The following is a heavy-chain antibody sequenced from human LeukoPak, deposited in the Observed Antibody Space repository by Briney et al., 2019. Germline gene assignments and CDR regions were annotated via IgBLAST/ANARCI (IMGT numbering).Heavy chain of an antibody. Sequence: PSETLSLTCTVSGGSISSSSYYWGWIRQPPGKGLEWIGSICYSGSTYYNPALNSRVTISVDTSKNQFSLKLSSVTAADTAVYYCARGEDYYDSSGYYTGETSANNWFDPWGQGTLVTVSS. J-gene: IGHJ5*02. CDR3: ARGEDYYDSSGYYTGETSANNWFDP. V-gene: IGHV4-39*07. D-gene: IGHD3-22*01. CDR2: ICYSGST. CDR1: GGSISSSSYY.